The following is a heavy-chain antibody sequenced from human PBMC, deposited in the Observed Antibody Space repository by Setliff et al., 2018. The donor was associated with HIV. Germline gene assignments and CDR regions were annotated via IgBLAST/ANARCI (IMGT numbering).Heavy chain of an antibody. CDR2: IYTSGST. V-gene: IGHV4-4*07. J-gene: IGHJ4*02. D-gene: IGHD3-9*01. Sequence: SETLSLTCTVSGASISSYYWNWFRQPAGKGLEWIGRIYTSGSTNYNPSLKSRVTMSVDTSKNQFSLKLSSVTAADTAVYYCARYVSDWFYIDSWGQGTLVTVSS. CDR3: ARYVSDWFYIDS. CDR1: GASISSYY.